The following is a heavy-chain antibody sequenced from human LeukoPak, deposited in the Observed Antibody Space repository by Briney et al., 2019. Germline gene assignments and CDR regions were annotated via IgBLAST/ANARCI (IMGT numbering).Heavy chain of an antibody. V-gene: IGHV3-74*01. CDR1: GFTFSSYW. Sequence: GGSLRLSCAASGFTFSSYWMHWVRQAPGKVLVWVSRINSDGSSTSYADSVKGRFTISRDNSKNTLYLQMNSLRAEDTAVYYCARRAGAYSHPYDYWGQGTLVTVSS. CDR2: INSDGSST. J-gene: IGHJ4*02. CDR3: ARRAGAYSHPYDY. D-gene: IGHD4/OR15-4a*01.